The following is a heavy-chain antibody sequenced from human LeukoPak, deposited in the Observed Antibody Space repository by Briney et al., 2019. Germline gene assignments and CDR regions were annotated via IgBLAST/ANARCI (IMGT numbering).Heavy chain of an antibody. D-gene: IGHD3-10*01. CDR3: AREKAVYYGSGLRLDY. CDR2: ISAYNGDT. V-gene: IGHV1-18*01. CDR1: GYTYTTYG. Sequence: GASVKVSCKASGYTYTTYGITWVRQAPGQGPEWMGWISAYNGDTNYAQKLQGRVTMTTDTSTNTAYMELRSLRSDDTAVYYCAREKAVYYGSGLRLDYWGQGTLVTVSS. J-gene: IGHJ4*02.